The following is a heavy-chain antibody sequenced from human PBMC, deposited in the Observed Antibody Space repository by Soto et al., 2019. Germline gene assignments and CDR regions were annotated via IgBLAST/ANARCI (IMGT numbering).Heavy chain of an antibody. V-gene: IGHV1-3*01. CDR2: INAGNGNT. Sequence: ASVKVSCKASGYTFTSYAMHWVRQAPGQRLEWMGWINAGNGNTKYSQKFQGRVTITRDTSASTGYMELSSLRSEDTALYYCARDLSIAARQVVYYWGQGTLVTVSS. J-gene: IGHJ4*02. CDR1: GYTFTSYA. CDR3: ARDLSIAARQVVYY. D-gene: IGHD6-6*01.